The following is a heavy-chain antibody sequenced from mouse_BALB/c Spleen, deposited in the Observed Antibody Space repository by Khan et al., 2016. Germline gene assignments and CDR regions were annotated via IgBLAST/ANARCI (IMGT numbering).Heavy chain of an antibody. Sequence: EVQLQESGPGLVKPSQSLSLTCTVTGYSITSDYAWNWIRQFPGNKLEWMGYISYSGSTSYNPSLKSRISITRDTSKNQFFLQLNSVTTEDTATXYCARGGFPWYFDVWGAGTTVTVSS. J-gene: IGHJ1*01. CDR3: ARGGFPWYFDV. CDR1: GYSITSDYA. V-gene: IGHV3-2*02. CDR2: ISYSGST.